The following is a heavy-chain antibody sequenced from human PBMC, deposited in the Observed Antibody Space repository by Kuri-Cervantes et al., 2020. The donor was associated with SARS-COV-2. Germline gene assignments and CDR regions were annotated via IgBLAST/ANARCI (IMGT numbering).Heavy chain of an antibody. CDR1: GFTFTSSA. Sequence: ASVKVSCKASGFTFTSSAVQWVRQARGQRLEWIGWIVVGSGNTNYAQKFQGRVTITADKSTSTAYMELSSLRSEDTAVYYCARRVRGEWLSQYYFDYWGQGTLVTVSS. CDR2: IVVGSGNT. CDR3: ARRVRGEWLSQYYFDY. D-gene: IGHD3-3*01. V-gene: IGHV1-58*01. J-gene: IGHJ4*02.